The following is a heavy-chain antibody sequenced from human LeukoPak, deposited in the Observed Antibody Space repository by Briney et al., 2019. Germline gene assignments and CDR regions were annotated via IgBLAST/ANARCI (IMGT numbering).Heavy chain of an antibody. CDR2: IKPDGSEK. D-gene: IGHD1-26*01. CDR3: ARPGVAGGAFDI. V-gene: IGHV3-7*01. Sequence: GGSLRLSCAASGFTFSSTWMNWVRQVPGKGLEWVGNIKPDGSEKYHEDSVECRFPNSRDNVKNALYLQMKSLRVEDTGVYYCARPGVAGGAFDIWGQGRVVIVSS. J-gene: IGHJ3*02. CDR1: GFTFSSTW.